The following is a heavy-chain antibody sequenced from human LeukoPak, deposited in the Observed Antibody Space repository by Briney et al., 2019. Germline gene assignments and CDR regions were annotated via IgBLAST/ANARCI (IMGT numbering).Heavy chain of an antibody. D-gene: IGHD3-10*01. CDR3: ARGIYYLIEY. Sequence: SETLSLTCAVSGYSISSGDYWGWIRQSPGKGLEWIGNIFHSGSTYHNPSLKSRVTISVDTSKNEFSLKLSSVTAADTAVYYCARGIYYLIEYWGQGTLVTVSS. J-gene: IGHJ4*02. CDR1: GYSISSGDY. CDR2: IFHSGST. V-gene: IGHV4-38-2*01.